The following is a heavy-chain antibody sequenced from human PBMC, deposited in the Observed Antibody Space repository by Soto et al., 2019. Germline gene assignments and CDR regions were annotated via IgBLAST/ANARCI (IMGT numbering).Heavy chain of an antibody. D-gene: IGHD5-18*01. CDR1: GFTFISYA. Sequence: GGSLRLSCAASGFTFISYAMHWVRQAPWKGLEWVAIITYDGSNKYYADSVKGRFTISRDNSMNSLYLQMNSLRAEDTGGYYGAKNTGVPNNRAQRNPVIVSS. CDR2: ITYDGSNK. CDR3: AKNTGVPNN. V-gene: IGHV3-30-3*02. J-gene: IGHJ4*02.